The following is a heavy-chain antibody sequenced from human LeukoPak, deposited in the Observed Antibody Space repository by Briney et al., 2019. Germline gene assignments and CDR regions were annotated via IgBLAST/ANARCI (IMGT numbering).Heavy chain of an antibody. CDR1: GFTFSSYS. V-gene: IGHV3-21*01. J-gene: IGHJ4*02. CDR2: ISSSSSYI. D-gene: IGHD3-10*01. CDR3: ARARITMVRGVFDY. Sequence: GGSLRLSCAASGFTFSSYSMNWVRQAPGKGLEWVSSISSSSSYIYYADSVKGRFTISRDNSKNTLYLQMNSLRAEDTAVYYCARARITMVRGVFDYWGQGTLVTVSS.